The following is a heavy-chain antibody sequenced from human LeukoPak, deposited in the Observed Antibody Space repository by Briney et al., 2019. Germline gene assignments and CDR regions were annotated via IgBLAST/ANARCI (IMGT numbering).Heavy chain of an antibody. D-gene: IGHD2-2*01. J-gene: IGHJ3*02. Sequence: GGSLRLSCAASGFTFSSYAMHWVRQAPGKGLEWVAVISYDGSNKYYADSVKGRFTISRDNSKNTLYLQMNSLRAEDTAVYYCARDAHCSSTSCYYSLPHAFDIWGQGTMVTVSS. V-gene: IGHV3-30*04. CDR3: ARDAHCSSTSCYYSLPHAFDI. CDR1: GFTFSSYA. CDR2: ISYDGSNK.